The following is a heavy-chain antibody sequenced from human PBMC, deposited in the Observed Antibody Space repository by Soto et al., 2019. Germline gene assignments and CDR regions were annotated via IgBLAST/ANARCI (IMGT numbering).Heavy chain of an antibody. V-gene: IGHV3-21*01. J-gene: IGHJ4*02. D-gene: IGHD3-10*01. CDR2: ISSSSRYI. CDR3: ARDSNYFGSGSPFDY. Sequence: EVQLVESGGGLVKPGGSLRLSCAASGFTFSTYSMNWVRQAPGKGLEWVSSISSSSRYIYYADSVKGRFTISRDNAMNSLYLKMNSLRAEDTAVYYCARDSNYFGSGSPFDYWGQGILVTVSS. CDR1: GFTFSTYS.